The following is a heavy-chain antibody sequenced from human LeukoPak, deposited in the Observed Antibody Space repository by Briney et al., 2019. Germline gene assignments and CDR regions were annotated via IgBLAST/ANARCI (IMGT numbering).Heavy chain of an antibody. CDR2: IYYSGST. V-gene: IGHV4-59*01. J-gene: IGHJ4*02. Sequence: SETLSLTCTVSGGSISSYYWSWIRQPPGKGLEWIGYIYYSGSTNYNPSLKSRITISVDTSKNQFSLKLSSVTAADTAVYYCATAPYDSSGYGYYFDYWGQGTLVTVSS. CDR3: ATAPYDSSGYGYYFDY. CDR1: GGSISSYY. D-gene: IGHD3-22*01.